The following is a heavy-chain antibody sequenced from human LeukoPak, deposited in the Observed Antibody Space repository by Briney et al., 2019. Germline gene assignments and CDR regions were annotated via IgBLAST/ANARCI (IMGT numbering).Heavy chain of an antibody. V-gene: IGHV4-34*01. CDR3: ARGDYDSSGYPHLFDY. CDR1: GGSFSGYY. J-gene: IGHJ4*02. D-gene: IGHD3-22*01. CDR2: INHSGST. Sequence: SETLSLTCAVYGGSFSGYYWSWIRQPPGKGLEWIGEINHSGSTNYNPSLKSRVTISVETSKNQFSLKLSSVTAADTAVYYCARGDYDSSGYPHLFDYWGQGTLVTVSS.